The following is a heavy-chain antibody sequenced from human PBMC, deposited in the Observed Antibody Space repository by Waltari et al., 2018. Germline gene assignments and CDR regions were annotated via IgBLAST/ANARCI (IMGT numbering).Heavy chain of an antibody. D-gene: IGHD3-10*01. Sequence: QLQLQESGPGLVKPSETLSLTCTVSGGSISSRSYYWVWIHQPPGKGLVWIGSIYYSGRTYYNPSLKSRVTISVDTSKNQFSLKLSSVTAADTAVYYCASEFGLCFGEFNYYYYMDVWGKGTTVTVSS. CDR1: GGSISSRSYY. CDR2: IYYSGRT. J-gene: IGHJ6*03. CDR3: ASEFGLCFGEFNYYYYMDV. V-gene: IGHV4-39*01.